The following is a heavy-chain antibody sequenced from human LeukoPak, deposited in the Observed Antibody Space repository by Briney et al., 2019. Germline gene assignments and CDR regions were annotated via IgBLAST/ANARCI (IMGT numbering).Heavy chain of an antibody. CDR3: ATSYDMGWLIGY. Sequence: GGSLRLSCAASGFTFGDTWMNWVRQVPGQGLEWVANIKQDGSERFYVASVKGRFTISRDNGKSSLYLQMNSLRAEDAALYYCATSYDMGWLIGYWGQGTLVTVSS. V-gene: IGHV3-7*03. J-gene: IGHJ4*02. CDR1: GFTFGDTW. D-gene: IGHD3/OR15-3a*01. CDR2: IKQDGSER.